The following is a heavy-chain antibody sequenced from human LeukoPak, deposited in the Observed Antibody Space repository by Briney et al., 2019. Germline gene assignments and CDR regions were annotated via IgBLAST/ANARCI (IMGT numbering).Heavy chain of an antibody. D-gene: IGHD1-26*01. CDR3: VRQYDESGSYGY. CDR2: MHPGKSDI. V-gene: IGHV5-51*01. Sequence: GECLKISCKASGYSFSYYWIGWVRRMAGEGLEWLGLMHPGKSDIRYSPSLQGQVTISADTSITTVYLQWSSLRASDTAMYYCVRQYDESGSYGYWGQGTLVTVSS. CDR1: GYSFSYYW. J-gene: IGHJ4*02.